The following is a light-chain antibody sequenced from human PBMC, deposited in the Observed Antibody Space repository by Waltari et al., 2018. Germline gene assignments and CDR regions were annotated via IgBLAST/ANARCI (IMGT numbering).Light chain of an antibody. V-gene: IGLV2-18*02. CDR3: SSYTSSSTWV. CDR1: SSDVGSYNR. CDR2: KVS. J-gene: IGLJ3*02. Sequence: QSALTQPPSVSGSPGQSVTISCTGTSSDVGSYNRVSWYQQPPGTAPKLVIYKVSNRPSGVPDRFSGSKSGNTASLTISGLQAEDEADYYCSSYTSSSTWVFGGGTKLTVL.